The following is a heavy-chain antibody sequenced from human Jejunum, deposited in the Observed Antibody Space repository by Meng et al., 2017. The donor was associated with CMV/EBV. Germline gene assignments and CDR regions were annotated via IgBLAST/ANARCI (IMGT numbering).Heavy chain of an antibody. V-gene: IGHV3-30*04. CDR1: NYA. CDR2: ISNDGGSQ. J-gene: IGHJ5*02. D-gene: IGHD2-21*02. Sequence: NYAVGWVRQAPGKGLEWVAIISNDGGSQNYADSVKGRFTISRGESKDTLVLEMNSLRPDDTAVYFCARGGGLFCKAADCYYPLDLWGQGTLVTVSS. CDR3: ARGGGLFCKAADCYYPLDL.